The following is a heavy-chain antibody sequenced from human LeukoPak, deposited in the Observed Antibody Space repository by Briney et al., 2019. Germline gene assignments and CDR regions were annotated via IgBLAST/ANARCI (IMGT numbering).Heavy chain of an antibody. D-gene: IGHD1/OR15-1a*01. Sequence: GGSLRLSXAASGFTFSDYGMHWVRQTPGKGLEWVAFIRYDGSNEYYADSVKGRFTISRDSPKNTLYLQMNSLRAEDTDVYYCAKEGTASKPSDLDYWGQGTLVTVSS. CDR1: GFTFSDYG. CDR2: IRYDGSNE. V-gene: IGHV3-30*02. J-gene: IGHJ4*02. CDR3: AKEGTASKPSDLDY.